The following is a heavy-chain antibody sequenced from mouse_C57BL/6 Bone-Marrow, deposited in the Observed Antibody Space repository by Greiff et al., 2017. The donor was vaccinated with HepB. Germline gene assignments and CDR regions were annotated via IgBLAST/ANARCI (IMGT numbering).Heavy chain of an antibody. CDR1: GYAFTNYL. J-gene: IGHJ2*01. CDR2: INPGSGGT. CDR3: ARGYYGSSYRYFDY. V-gene: IGHV1-54*01. Sequence: QVQLKESGAELVRPGTSVKVSCKASGYAFTNYLIEWVKQRPGQGLEWIGVINPGSGGTNYNEKFKGKATLTADKSSSTAYMQLSSLTSEDSAVYFCARGYYGSSYRYFDYWGQGTTLTVSS. D-gene: IGHD1-1*01.